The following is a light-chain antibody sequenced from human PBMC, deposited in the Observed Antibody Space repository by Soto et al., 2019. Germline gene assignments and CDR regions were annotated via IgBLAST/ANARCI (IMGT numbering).Light chain of an antibody. CDR2: LTS. CDR1: RSIGNY. V-gene: IGKV1-39*01. CDR3: QHSYSTPYS. Sequence: DIQMTQSPSSLSASIGDRVTITCRASRSIGNYLNWYQQKPESAPKLLIYLTSSLQSGVPSRFSGSGSGTDFTLTISSLQPEDFATYYCQHSYSTPYSLGQGTKLEIK. J-gene: IGKJ2*01.